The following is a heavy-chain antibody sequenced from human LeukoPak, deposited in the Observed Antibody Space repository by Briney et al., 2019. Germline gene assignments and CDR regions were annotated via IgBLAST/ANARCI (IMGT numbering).Heavy chain of an antibody. Sequence: SETLSLTCTVSGVSISSYYWNWIRQPAGKGLEWIGRFYTRGSTNYNPSPKSRVTMSVDTSKNQFSLKLSSVTAADTAVYYCARVGVIPAAIPSYDHYFMDVWGKGTTVTVSS. J-gene: IGHJ6*03. CDR2: FYTRGST. CDR1: GVSISSYY. CDR3: ARVGVIPAAIPSYDHYFMDV. V-gene: IGHV4-4*07. D-gene: IGHD2-2*01.